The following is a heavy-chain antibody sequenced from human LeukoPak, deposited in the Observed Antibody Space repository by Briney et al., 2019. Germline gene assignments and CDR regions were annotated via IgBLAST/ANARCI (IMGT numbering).Heavy chain of an antibody. CDR1: GYTFTSNG. CDR2: ISAYNGNT. Sequence: ASVQFSCKASGYTFTSNGISWARQAPGQGLEWMGRISAYNGNTNYAQKLQGRVTMTTDTSTSTAYMELRSLRSDDTAVYYCARSFYYYGSGSSRMGFDYWGQGTLVTVSS. D-gene: IGHD3-10*01. J-gene: IGHJ4*02. V-gene: IGHV1-18*01. CDR3: ARSFYYYGSGSSRMGFDY.